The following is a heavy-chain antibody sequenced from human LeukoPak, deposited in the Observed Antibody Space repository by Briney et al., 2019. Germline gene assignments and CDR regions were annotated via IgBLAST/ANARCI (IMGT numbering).Heavy chain of an antibody. V-gene: IGHV3-48*02. CDR1: GFIFDSYN. CDR3: ARALSQYYYDSSSAY. Sequence: GVSLRLSCAASGFIFDSYNMNWVRQAPGKGLEWVSHISSSSNSIYYVDSVKGRFTISRDNAKNSLFLQMNSLRDEDTAVYYCARALSQYYYDSSSAYWGQGTLVTVSS. D-gene: IGHD3-22*01. CDR2: ISSSSNSI. J-gene: IGHJ4*02.